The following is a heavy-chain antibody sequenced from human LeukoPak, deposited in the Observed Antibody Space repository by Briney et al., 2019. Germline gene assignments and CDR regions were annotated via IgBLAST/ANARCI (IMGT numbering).Heavy chain of an antibody. Sequence: GGSLRLSCAASGFTFDDYAMHWVRQAPGKGLEWVSLISWDGGSTHYADSVKGRFTISRDNSKNSLYLQMNSLRAEDTALYYCAKRADPDRYFDYWGQGTLVTVSS. J-gene: IGHJ4*02. CDR1: GFTFDDYA. CDR2: ISWDGGST. V-gene: IGHV3-43D*03. CDR3: AKRADPDRYFDY.